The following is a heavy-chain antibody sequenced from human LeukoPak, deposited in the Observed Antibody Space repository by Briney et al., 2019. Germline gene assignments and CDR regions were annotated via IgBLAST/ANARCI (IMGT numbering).Heavy chain of an antibody. J-gene: IGHJ5*02. Sequence: SETLSLTCSVSGDSIGSSSFYWGWIRQPPGKGLGWIGSIYYSGSTYYNPSLKSRVTISVDTSKNQFSLKLRSVTAADTAVYYCALLWFGESNWFDPWGQGTLVTVSS. D-gene: IGHD3-10*01. CDR3: ALLWFGESNWFDP. V-gene: IGHV4-39*01. CDR1: GDSIGSSSFY. CDR2: IYYSGST.